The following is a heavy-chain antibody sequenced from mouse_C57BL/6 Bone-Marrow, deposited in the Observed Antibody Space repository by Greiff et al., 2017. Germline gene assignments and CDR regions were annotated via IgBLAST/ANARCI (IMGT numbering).Heavy chain of an antibody. CDR2: IDPSDSYT. J-gene: IGHJ1*03. Sequence: QVQLQQPGAELVMPGASVKLSCKASGYTFTSYWMHWVKQRPGQGLEWIGEIDPSDSYTNYNQKFKGKSTLTVDKSSSTAYMQLSSLTSEDSAVYYCAREADGYLSWYFDVWGTGNTVTVSS. CDR3: AREADGYLSWYFDV. V-gene: IGHV1-69*01. CDR1: GYTFTSYW. D-gene: IGHD2-3*01.